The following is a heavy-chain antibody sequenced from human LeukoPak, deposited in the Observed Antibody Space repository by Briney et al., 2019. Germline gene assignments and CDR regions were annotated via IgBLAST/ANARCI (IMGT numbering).Heavy chain of an antibody. Sequence: PSQTLSLTCTVSGGSISSGDYYWSWIRQPPGKGLEWIGEINHSGSTNYNPSLKSRVTISVDTSKNQFSLKLSSVTAADTAVYYCARGSIVVVPAANYYYYYGMDVWGQGTTVTVSS. V-gene: IGHV4-30-4*01. D-gene: IGHD2-2*01. J-gene: IGHJ6*02. CDR2: INHSGST. CDR3: ARGSIVVVPAANYYYYYGMDV. CDR1: GGSISSGDYY.